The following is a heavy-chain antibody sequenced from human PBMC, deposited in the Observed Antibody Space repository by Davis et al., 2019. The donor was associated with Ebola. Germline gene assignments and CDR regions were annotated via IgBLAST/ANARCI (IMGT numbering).Heavy chain of an antibody. CDR2: IYYSGST. D-gene: IGHD2-15*01. J-gene: IGHJ5*02. CDR1: GGSISSNY. V-gene: IGHV4-59*12. CDR3: ARELGYCSGGSCYSGWFDP. Sequence: MPSETLSLTCTVSGGSISSNYWSWIRQPPGKGLEWIGYIYYSGSTNYNPSLKSRVTISVDTSKKQFSLTLSSATAADTAVYYCARELGYCSGGSCYSGWFDPWGQGTLVTVSS.